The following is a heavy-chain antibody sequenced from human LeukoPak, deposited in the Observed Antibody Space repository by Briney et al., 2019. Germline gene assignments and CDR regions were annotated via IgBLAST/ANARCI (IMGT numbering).Heavy chain of an antibody. D-gene: IGHD3-22*01. Sequence: GRSLRLSCAASGFTFSSYGMHWVRQAPGKGLEWVAVISYDGSNKYCADSVKGRFTISRDNSKNTLYLQMNSLRAEDTAVYYCAKLPDAYDSSGYYTTYDYWGQGTLVTVSS. V-gene: IGHV3-30*18. CDR2: ISYDGSNK. CDR1: GFTFSSYG. CDR3: AKLPDAYDSSGYYTTYDY. J-gene: IGHJ4*02.